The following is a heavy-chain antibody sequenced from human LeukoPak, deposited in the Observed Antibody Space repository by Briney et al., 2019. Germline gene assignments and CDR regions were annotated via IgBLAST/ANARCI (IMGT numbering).Heavy chain of an antibody. D-gene: IGHD2-21*02. V-gene: IGHV3-48*01. J-gene: IGHJ4*02. CDR2: ISSSSSTI. CDR1: GFTFSSYS. CDR3: AKVRWGGVVTASAFDY. Sequence: PGGSLRLSCAASGFTFSSYSMNWVRQAPGKGLEWVSYISSSSSTIYYADSVKGRFTISRDNSKNTLYLQMNSLRAEDTAVYYCAKVRWGGVVTASAFDYWGQGTLVTVSS.